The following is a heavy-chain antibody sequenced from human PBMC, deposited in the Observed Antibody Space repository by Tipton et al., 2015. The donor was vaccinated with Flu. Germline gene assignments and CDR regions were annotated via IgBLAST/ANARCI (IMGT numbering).Heavy chain of an antibody. CDR3: ARRDYSNYVSDPKSCFDP. Sequence: LRLSCAVSGDSISSDYQWGWIRQFPGKGLEWVGTVSRGGSTIYSPSLKSRVTISIDRSKNQFSLNLKSVTAADTAVYYCARRDYSNYVSDPKSCFDPWGQGTLVAVSS. V-gene: IGHV4-38-2*01. CDR1: GDSISSDYQ. D-gene: IGHD4-11*01. CDR2: VSRGGST. J-gene: IGHJ5*02.